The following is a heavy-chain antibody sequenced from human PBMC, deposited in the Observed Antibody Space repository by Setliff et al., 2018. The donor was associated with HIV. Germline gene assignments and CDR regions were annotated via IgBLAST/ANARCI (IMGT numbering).Heavy chain of an antibody. CDR1: GESFSDYS. V-gene: IGHV4-34*01. CDR2: ITQSGTT. CDR3: ATKGWNAYKAFDY. J-gene: IGHJ4*02. D-gene: IGHD1-1*01. Sequence: SETLSLTCAVYGESFSDYSWNWIRQTPEKGLEWIAEITQSGTTNYNPSLRGRVTIVVGTSKNHFSLNLRSVTAADTAFYYCATKGWNAYKAFDYWGQGTRVTVS.